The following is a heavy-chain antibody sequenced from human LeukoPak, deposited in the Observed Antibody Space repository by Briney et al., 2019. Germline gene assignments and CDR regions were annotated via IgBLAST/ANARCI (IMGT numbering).Heavy chain of an antibody. CDR3: AKVDYTTSWYGVGSLDY. CDR1: GFTFDDYA. D-gene: IGHD6-13*01. V-gene: IGHV3-9*01. J-gene: IGHJ4*02. CDR2: ISWNSCRI. Sequence: GGSLRLSCAASGFTFDDYAMHWVRQAPGKGLECVSGISWNSCRIGYADSVKVRFTISRDKAKTSPKLEKNNLRGEDTAVDYCAKVDYTTSWYGVGSLDYWGQGTLVTVSS.